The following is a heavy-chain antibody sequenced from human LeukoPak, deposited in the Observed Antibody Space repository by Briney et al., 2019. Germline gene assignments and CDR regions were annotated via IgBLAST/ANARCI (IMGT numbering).Heavy chain of an antibody. CDR1: GFTFSNAW. Sequence: GGSLRLSCAASGFTFSNAWMTWVRQAPGKGLEWVGRIKSKTDGGTTDYAAPVKGRFTISRDDSEDTLYLQVNSLKTEDTAVYYCQRGRVSDWGQGTLVTVSS. CDR3: QRGRVSD. CDR2: IKSKTDGGTT. V-gene: IGHV3-15*01. J-gene: IGHJ4*02. D-gene: IGHD6-25*01.